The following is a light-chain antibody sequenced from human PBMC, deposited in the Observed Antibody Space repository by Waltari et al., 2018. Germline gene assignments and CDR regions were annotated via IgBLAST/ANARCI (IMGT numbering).Light chain of an antibody. CDR2: YTN. CDR3: QQGHSYPLT. J-gene: IGKJ4*01. CDR1: QGITSY. Sequence: DIQMSQSPSSLSASVGDRVTITCRASQGITSYLNWYQQKPGKAPKLLIYYTNSLPSGVPSRFSVSGSGTEFTLTISSLQPEDFATYYCQQGHSYPLTFGGGTKVEIK. V-gene: IGKV1-17*01.